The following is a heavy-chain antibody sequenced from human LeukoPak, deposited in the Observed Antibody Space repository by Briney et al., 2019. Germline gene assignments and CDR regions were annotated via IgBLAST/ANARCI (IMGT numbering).Heavy chain of an antibody. V-gene: IGHV3-23*01. CDR3: ALRERGAVAGNY. CDR1: GFTFSSYA. J-gene: IGHJ4*02. CDR2: ISGSGGST. D-gene: IGHD6-19*01. Sequence: GGSLRLXCAASGFTFSSYAMSWVRQAPGKGLEWVSAISGSGGSTYYADSVKGRFTISRDNSKNTLYLQMNSLRAEDTAVYYCALRERGAVAGNYWGQGTPVTVSS.